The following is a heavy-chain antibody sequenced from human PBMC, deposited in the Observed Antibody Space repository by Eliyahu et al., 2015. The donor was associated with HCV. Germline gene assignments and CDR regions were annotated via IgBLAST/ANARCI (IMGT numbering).Heavy chain of an antibody. D-gene: IGHD2-8*01. CDR2: ISYDGTNK. Sequence: QVQLVESGGGVVQPGGSLRLSCAASGFTFNTYSMHWVRQAPGQGLEWVALISYDGTNKYYPDSVKGRFTISRDNSKNTLYLQVNSLRAEDTAVYYCAKSGFYYNFDYWGQGAPVTVSS. J-gene: IGHJ4*02. V-gene: IGHV3-30-3*01. CDR1: GFTFNTYS. CDR3: AKSGFYYNFDY.